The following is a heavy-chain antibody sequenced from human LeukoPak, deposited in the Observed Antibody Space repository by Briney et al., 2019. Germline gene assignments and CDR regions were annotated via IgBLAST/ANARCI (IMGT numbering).Heavy chain of an antibody. CDR2: IYHSGST. V-gene: IGHV4-30-2*01. J-gene: IGHJ4*02. CDR3: ARGHSGGAAGFDY. CDR1: GGSISSGGYY. Sequence: SQTLSLTCTVSGGSISSGGYYWSWIRQPPGKGLEWIGYIYHSGSTYYNPSLKSRVTISVDTSKNQFSLKLSSVTAADTAVYYCARGHSGGAAGFDYWGQGTLVTVSS. D-gene: IGHD6-13*01.